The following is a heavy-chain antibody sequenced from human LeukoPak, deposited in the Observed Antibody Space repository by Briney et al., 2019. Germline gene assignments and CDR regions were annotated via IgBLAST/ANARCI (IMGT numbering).Heavy chain of an antibody. CDR1: GYTFTGYY. CDR3: ARDSSAAGTL. CDR2: INPNSGGT. D-gene: IGHD6-13*01. Sequence: GAPVKVSCKASGYTFTGYYMHWVRQAPGQGLEWMGWINPNSGGTNYAQKFQGRVTMTRDTSISTAYMEPSGLSSDDTAVYYCARDSSAAGTLWGQGTLVTVSS. J-gene: IGHJ4*02. V-gene: IGHV1-2*02.